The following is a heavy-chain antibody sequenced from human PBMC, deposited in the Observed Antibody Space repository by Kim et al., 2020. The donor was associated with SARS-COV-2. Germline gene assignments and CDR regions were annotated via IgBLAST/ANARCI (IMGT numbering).Heavy chain of an antibody. Sequence: GSITYNPDPVKGRFTIAGDNTKNTVYLQMDSLRVEDTAVYYCSNPSGLHYWGQGTLVTVSS. CDR3: SNPSGLHY. V-gene: IGHV3-23*01. CDR2: GSIT. J-gene: IGHJ4*02. D-gene: IGHD6-25*01.